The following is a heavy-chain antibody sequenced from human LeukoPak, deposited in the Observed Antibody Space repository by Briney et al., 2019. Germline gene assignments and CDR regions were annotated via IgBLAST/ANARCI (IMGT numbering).Heavy chain of an antibody. CDR1: GYTFTSYY. Sequence: ASVKVSCKASGYTFTSYYMHWVRQAPGQGLEWMGIINPSGGSTSYAQKSQGRVTMTRDTSTSTVYMELSSLRSEDTAVYYCARVDCGGDCYSSVGFDYWGQGTLVTVSS. CDR3: ARVDCGGDCYSSVGFDY. V-gene: IGHV1-46*03. J-gene: IGHJ4*02. CDR2: INPSGGST. D-gene: IGHD2-21*01.